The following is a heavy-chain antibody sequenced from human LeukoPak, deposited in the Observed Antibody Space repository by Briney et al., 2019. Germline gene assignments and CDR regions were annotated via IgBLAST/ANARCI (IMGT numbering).Heavy chain of an antibody. J-gene: IGHJ4*02. Sequence: SETLSLTCAVSGYSISSGYYWGWIRQPPGKGLEWIGSIYHSGSTYYNPSLKSRVTISVDTSKNQFSLKLSSVTAADTVVYYCARHGAVAPRSSKLSDYWGQGTLVTVSS. V-gene: IGHV4-38-2*01. CDR2: IYHSGST. CDR3: ARHGAVAPRSSKLSDY. D-gene: IGHD4/OR15-4a*01. CDR1: GYSISSGYY.